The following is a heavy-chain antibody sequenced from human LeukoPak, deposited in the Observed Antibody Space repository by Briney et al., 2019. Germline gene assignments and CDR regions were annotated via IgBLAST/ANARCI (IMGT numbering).Heavy chain of an antibody. V-gene: IGHV1-18*01. Sequence: ASVKVSCKASGYTFTSYGISWVRQAPGQGLEWMGWISAYNGNTNYAQKLQGRVTMTTDTSTSTAYMELSSLRSEDTAVYYCARDRTYYYDSSGYWTFDYWGQGTLVTVSS. CDR1: GYTFTSYG. D-gene: IGHD3-22*01. CDR2: ISAYNGNT. J-gene: IGHJ4*02. CDR3: ARDRTYYYDSSGYWTFDY.